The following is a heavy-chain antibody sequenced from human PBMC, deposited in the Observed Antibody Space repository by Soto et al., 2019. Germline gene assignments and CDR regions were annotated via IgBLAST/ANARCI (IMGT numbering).Heavy chain of an antibody. CDR2: IWYDGSNK. Sequence: GGSLRLSCAASGFTFSSYGMHWVRQAPGKGLEWVAVIWYDGSNKYYADSVKGRFTISRDNSKNTLYLQMNSLRAEDTAVYYCARDGARGSGSSRFGPKTNWFDPWGQGTLVTVSS. CDR1: GFTFSSYG. V-gene: IGHV3-33*01. D-gene: IGHD1-26*01. CDR3: ARDGARGSGSSRFGPKTNWFDP. J-gene: IGHJ5*02.